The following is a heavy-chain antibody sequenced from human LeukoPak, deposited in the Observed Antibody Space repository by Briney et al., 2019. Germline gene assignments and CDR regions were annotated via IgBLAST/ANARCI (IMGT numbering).Heavy chain of an antibody. CDR2: IYYSGST. J-gene: IGHJ4*02. CDR1: GGSISSSSYY. Sequence: ETLSLTCTVSGGSISSSSYYWGWIRQPPGKGLEWIGSIYYSGSTYYNPSLKSRVTISVDTSKNQFSLKLSSVTAADTAVYYCASLQYSSGWPFDYWGQGTLVTVSS. D-gene: IGHD6-19*01. V-gene: IGHV4-39*01. CDR3: ASLQYSSGWPFDY.